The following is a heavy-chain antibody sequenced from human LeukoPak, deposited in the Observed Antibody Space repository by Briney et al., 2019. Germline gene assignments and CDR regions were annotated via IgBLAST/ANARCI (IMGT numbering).Heavy chain of an antibody. CDR1: GGTFSIYA. J-gene: IGHJ5*02. V-gene: IGHV1-69*13. Sequence: SVEVSCKASGGTFSIYAISWVRQAPGQGLEWMGGIIPIFGTANYAQKFQGRVTITADESTSTAYMELSSLRSEDTAVYYCAPSRYCSGGSCYISNWFDPWGQGTLVTVSS. CDR2: IIPIFGTA. D-gene: IGHD2-15*01. CDR3: APSRYCSGGSCYISNWFDP.